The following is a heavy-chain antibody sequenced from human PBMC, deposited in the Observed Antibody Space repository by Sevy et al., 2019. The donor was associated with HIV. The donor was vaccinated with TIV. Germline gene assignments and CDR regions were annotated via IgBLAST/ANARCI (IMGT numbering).Heavy chain of an antibody. CDR1: GGSFSSGSYY. Sequence: SETLSLTCTVSGGSFSSGSYYWSWIRQPPGKGLEGIGYIYYSGSTNYNPSLKSRVTISVDTSKNQFSLKLSSVTAADTAVYYCARDLRYCSGGSCHAFDYWGQGTLVTVSS. J-gene: IGHJ4*02. V-gene: IGHV4-61*01. D-gene: IGHD2-15*01. CDR2: IYYSGST. CDR3: ARDLRYCSGGSCHAFDY.